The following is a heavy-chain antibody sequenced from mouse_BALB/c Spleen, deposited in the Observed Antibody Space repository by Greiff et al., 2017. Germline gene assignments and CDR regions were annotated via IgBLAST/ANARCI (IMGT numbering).Heavy chain of an antibody. D-gene: IGHD2-1*01. Sequence: VQLQQSGAELVKPGASVKLSCTASGFNIKDTYMHWVKQRPEQGLEWIGRIVPANGNTKYDPKFQGKATITADTSSNTAYLQLSSLTSEDTAVYYCARDGNYVGWYFDVWGAGTTVTVSS. V-gene: IGHV14-3*02. J-gene: IGHJ1*01. CDR3: ARDGNYVGWYFDV. CDR2: IVPANGNT. CDR1: GFNIKDTY.